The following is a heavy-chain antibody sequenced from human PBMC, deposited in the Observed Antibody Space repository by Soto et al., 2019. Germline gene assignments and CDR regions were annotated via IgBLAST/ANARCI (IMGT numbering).Heavy chain of an antibody. CDR1: GFTFSSYW. CDR3: ARSGFGESYYYYYGMDV. D-gene: IGHD3-10*01. CDR2: IKQDGSEK. Sequence: PGGSLRLSCAASGFTFSSYWMSWVRQAPGKGLEWVANIKQDGSEKYYVDSVKGRFTISRDNAKNSLYPQMNSLRAEDTAVYYCARSGFGESYYYYYGMDVWGQGTTVTVSS. J-gene: IGHJ6*02. V-gene: IGHV3-7*03.